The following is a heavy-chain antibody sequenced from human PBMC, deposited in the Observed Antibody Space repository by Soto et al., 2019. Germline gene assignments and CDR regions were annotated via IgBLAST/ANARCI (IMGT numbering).Heavy chain of an antibody. CDR1: GGSIVSDKW. CDR3: ARGGSSEL. Sequence: SETLSLTCAVSGGSIVSDKWWSRVRQSPGKGLEWLGEINHRGSTIYNPSLKSRVTISVDTSRNQFYLKVKSVTAADTAVYYCARGGSSELWGQGTLVTVSS. CDR2: INHRGST. D-gene: IGHD6-6*01. V-gene: IGHV4-4*02. J-gene: IGHJ4*02.